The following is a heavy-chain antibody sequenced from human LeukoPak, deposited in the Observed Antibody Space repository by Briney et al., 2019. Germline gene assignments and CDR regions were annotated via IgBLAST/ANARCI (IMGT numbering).Heavy chain of an antibody. CDR1: GGSISSYY. D-gene: IGHD4-17*01. CDR2: IYYSGST. CDR3: ARMRSVTIRSYYYYYMDV. J-gene: IGHJ6*03. V-gene: IGHV4-59*01. Sequence: SEPLSLTCTVSGGSISSYYWSWIRQPPGKGLEWIGYIYYSGSTNYNPSLKSRVTISVDTSKNQFSLKLSSVTAADTAVYYCARMRSVTIRSYYYYYMDVWGKGTTVTVSS.